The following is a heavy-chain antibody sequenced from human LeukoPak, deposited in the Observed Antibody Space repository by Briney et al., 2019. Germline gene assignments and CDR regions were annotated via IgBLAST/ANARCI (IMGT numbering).Heavy chain of an antibody. CDR3: TTDPQYDILTGYYKPTIPSFDY. D-gene: IGHD3-9*01. J-gene: IGHJ4*02. CDR1: GFTFSNAW. Sequence: GGSLRLSGAASGFTFSNAWMSWVRQAPGKGLEWVGRIKSKTNGGTTDYAAPVKGRFTISRDDSKNTLYLQMNSLKTEDTAVYYCTTDPQYDILTGYYKPTIPSFDYWGQGTLVTVSS. V-gene: IGHV3-15*01. CDR2: IKSKTNGGTT.